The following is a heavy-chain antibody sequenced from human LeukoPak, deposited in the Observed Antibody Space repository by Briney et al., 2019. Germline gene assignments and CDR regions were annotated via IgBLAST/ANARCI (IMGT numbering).Heavy chain of an antibody. V-gene: IGHV5-10-1*01. D-gene: IGHD6-19*01. CDR1: GYSFTTYW. CDR3: ARGGYSSGWYADY. CDR2: IDPSDSYT. J-gene: IGHJ4*02. Sequence: GESLKISCEGSGYSFTTYWIIWVRQMPGKGLEWMGRIDPSDSYTDYSPSFQGHVTIPADKSISTAYLQWSSLKASDTAMYYCARGGYSSGWYADYWGQGTLVTVSS.